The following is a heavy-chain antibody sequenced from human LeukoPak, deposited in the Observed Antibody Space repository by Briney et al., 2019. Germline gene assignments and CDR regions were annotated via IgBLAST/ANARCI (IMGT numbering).Heavy chain of an antibody. J-gene: IGHJ3*02. CDR1: GGSISSGDYY. CDR2: IYYSGST. V-gene: IGHV4-30-4*01. D-gene: IGHD3-22*01. CDR3: ARAPGDYDSSGYYSNDAFDI. Sequence: SETLSLTCTVSGGSISSGDYYWSWIRQPPGKGLEWIGYIYYSGSTYYNPSLKSRVTISVDTSKNQFSLKLSSVTAADTAVYYCARAPGDYDSSGYYSNDAFDIWGQGTMVTVSS.